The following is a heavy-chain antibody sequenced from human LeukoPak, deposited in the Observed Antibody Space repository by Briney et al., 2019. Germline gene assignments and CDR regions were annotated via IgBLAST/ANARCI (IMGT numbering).Heavy chain of an antibody. Sequence: SETLSLTCSVSGGSISSSSYYWGWIRQPPGKGLEWIGSIYHSGSTYYNPSLKSRVTISVDTSKNQFSLKLSSVTAADTAVYYCARGVARSSKFHFSYYFDYWGQGTLVTVSS. CDR3: ARGVARSSKFHFSYYFDY. CDR1: GGSISSSSYY. CDR2: IYHSGST. V-gene: IGHV4-39*07. J-gene: IGHJ4*02. D-gene: IGHD6-6*01.